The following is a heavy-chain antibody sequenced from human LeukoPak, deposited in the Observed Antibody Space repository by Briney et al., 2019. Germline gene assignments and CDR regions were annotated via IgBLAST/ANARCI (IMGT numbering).Heavy chain of an antibody. J-gene: IGHJ3*01. CDR1: GFTFRSYW. D-gene: IGHD3-10*01. CDR2: TKQDGSEK. CDR3: ARGAYYYNSGDAFDV. V-gene: IGHV3-7*01. Sequence: GGSLRLSCAASGFTFRSYWMSWVRQAPEKGLEWVANTKQDGSEKYYVDSVKGRFTISRDNARNSLYLQMNSLRVEDTAVYYCARGAYYYNSGDAFDVWGQGTMVTVSS.